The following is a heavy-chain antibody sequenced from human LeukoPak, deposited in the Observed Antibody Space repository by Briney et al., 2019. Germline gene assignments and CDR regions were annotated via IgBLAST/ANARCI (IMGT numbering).Heavy chain of an antibody. CDR1: GFTVSSNY. CDR2: IYSGGST. V-gene: IGHV3-66*01. CDR3: ARDSPKGAFAY. Sequence: GGSLRLSCAASGFTVSSNYMSWVRQAPGKGLEWVSVIYSGGSTYYADSVKGRFNISRDNSKNTLYLQMNSLRAEDTAVYYCARDSPKGAFAYWGQGTLVTVSS. J-gene: IGHJ4*02.